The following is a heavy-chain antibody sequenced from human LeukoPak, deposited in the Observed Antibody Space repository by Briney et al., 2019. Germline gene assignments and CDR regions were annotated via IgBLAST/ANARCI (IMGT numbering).Heavy chain of an antibody. CDR3: ARDLGSVGYNYGY. Sequence: GGSLRLSCAASGFTFSSYCMYWVRQAPGKGLEWVSSISGSSSTIYYADSVKGRFTISRDNAKNSLYLQMNSLRAEDTAVYYCARDLGSVGYNYGYWGQEPWSPSPQ. J-gene: IGHJ4*01. CDR2: ISGSSSTI. V-gene: IGHV3-48*04. CDR1: GFTFSSYC. D-gene: IGHD5-18*01.